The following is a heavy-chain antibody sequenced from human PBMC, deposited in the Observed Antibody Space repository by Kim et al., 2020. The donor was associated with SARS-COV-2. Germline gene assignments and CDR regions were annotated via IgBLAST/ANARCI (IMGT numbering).Heavy chain of an antibody. CDR1: GFTFSSYS. D-gene: IGHD3-22*01. J-gene: IGHJ4*02. CDR3: ARDQFYYDSSGYYNQGDY. Sequence: GGSLRLSCAASGFTFSSYSMNWVRQAPGKGLEWVSSISSSSSYIYYADSVKGRFTISRDNAKNSLYLQMNSLRAEDTAVYYCARDQFYYDSSGYYNQGDYWGQGTLVTVSS. CDR2: ISSSSSYI. V-gene: IGHV3-21*01.